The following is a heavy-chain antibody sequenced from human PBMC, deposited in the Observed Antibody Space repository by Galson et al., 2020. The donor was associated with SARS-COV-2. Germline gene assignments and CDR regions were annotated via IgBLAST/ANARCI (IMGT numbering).Heavy chain of an antibody. CDR1: GDSISSGGYY. CDR2: IYYSGST. D-gene: IGHD1-7*01. CDR3: ARGETGNWNYFSFDY. J-gene: IGHJ4*02. V-gene: IGHV4-31*03. Sequence: SETLSLTCTVSGDSISSGGYYWSWIRQHPGKGLEWIGYIYYSGSTYYNPSLKSRVTISVDTSKNQFSLKLSSLTAADTAVYYCARGETGNWNYFSFDYWGQGTLVTVSS.